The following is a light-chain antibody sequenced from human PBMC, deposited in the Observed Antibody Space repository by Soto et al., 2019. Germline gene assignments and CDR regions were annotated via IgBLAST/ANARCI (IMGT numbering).Light chain of an antibody. CDR2: DAS. V-gene: IGKV3-11*01. Sequence: EIVLTQFPATLSLSPGERATLSCRASQSVSSYLAWYQQKPGQAPRLLIYDASNRATGIPARFSGSGSGTDFTLTISSLEPEAIAVYYCQQRSNWPVTFGQGTRLEIK. J-gene: IGKJ5*01. CDR3: QQRSNWPVT. CDR1: QSVSSY.